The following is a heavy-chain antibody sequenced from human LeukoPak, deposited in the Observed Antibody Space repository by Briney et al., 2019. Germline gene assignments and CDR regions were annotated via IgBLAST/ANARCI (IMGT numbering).Heavy chain of an antibody. CDR3: VRDYQFIQEV. Sequence: GGSLRLSCVASGFTFSNYWMLWVRQAPGKGLMWVSLISTDGKSTRYAESVKGRFTISRDNAKNALYLQMDILRVEDTALYFCVRDYQFIQEVWGQGTTVTVSS. V-gene: IGHV3-74*01. D-gene: IGHD2-2*01. CDR2: ISTDGKST. J-gene: IGHJ6*02. CDR1: GFTFSNYW.